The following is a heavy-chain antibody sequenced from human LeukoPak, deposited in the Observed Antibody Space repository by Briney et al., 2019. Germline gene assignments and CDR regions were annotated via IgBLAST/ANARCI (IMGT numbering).Heavy chain of an antibody. V-gene: IGHV3-53*01. CDR2: IYSDNT. D-gene: IGHD4/OR15-4a*01. CDR3: ARRAGAYSHPYDY. CDR1: GFTFISYS. J-gene: IGHJ4*02. Sequence: GGSLRLSCSASGFTFISYSMTWVRQAPGKGLEWGSFIYSDNTHYSDSVKGRFTISRDNSKNTLYLQMNSLRAEDTAVYYCARRAGAYSHPYDYWGQGTLVTVSS.